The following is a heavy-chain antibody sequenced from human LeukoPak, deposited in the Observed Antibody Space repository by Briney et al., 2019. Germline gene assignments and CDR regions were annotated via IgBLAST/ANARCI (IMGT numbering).Heavy chain of an antibody. V-gene: IGHV1-2*02. D-gene: IGHD3-22*01. CDR2: VNPNSGGT. CDR3: ARTLVVINDAFDI. CDR1: GYTFTGYY. J-gene: IGHJ3*02. Sequence: ASVKVSCKASGYTFTGYYMHWVRQAPGQGLEWMGWVNPNSGGTNYAQKFQGRVTMTRDTSISTAYMELSRLRSDDTAVYYCARTLVVINDAFDIWGQGTMVTVSS.